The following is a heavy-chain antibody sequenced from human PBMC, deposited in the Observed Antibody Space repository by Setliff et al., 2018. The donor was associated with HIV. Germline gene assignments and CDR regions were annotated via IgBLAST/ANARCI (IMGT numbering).Heavy chain of an antibody. V-gene: IGHV4-39*02. J-gene: IGHJ5*02. CDR3: AGDSGYPSNWFDP. CDR2: IYYSGTT. Sequence: PSETLSLTCTVSGDSSSNDYWGWFRQPPGEGLEWIGSIYYSGTTYYAPSLETRLTISVDTSTNQFSLKLTSVTAADTAMYFCAGDSGYPSNWFDPWGQGILVTVSS. D-gene: IGHD3-22*01. CDR1: GDSSSNDY.